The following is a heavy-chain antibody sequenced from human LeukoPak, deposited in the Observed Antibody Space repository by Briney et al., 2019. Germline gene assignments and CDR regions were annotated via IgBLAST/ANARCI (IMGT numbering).Heavy chain of an antibody. D-gene: IGHD3-22*01. CDR1: GGSIRSYY. J-gene: IGHJ3*01. V-gene: IGHV4-59*01. CDR2: IYYTGST. Sequence: SETLSLTCSVSGGSIRSYYWNWIRQPPGKRLEWIGYIYYTGSTNYNPSLKSRVTISVDTSRNQFSLKLSSATAADTALYYCVRGFYDSQGYSDTFDVWGQGTMVTVSS. CDR3: VRGFYDSQGYSDTFDV.